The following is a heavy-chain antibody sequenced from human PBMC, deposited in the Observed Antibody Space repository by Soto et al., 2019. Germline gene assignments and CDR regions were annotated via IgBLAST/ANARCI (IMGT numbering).Heavy chain of an antibody. V-gene: IGHV3-30-3*01. CDR1: GFTFSSYA. CDR2: ISYDGSNK. J-gene: IGHJ4*02. D-gene: IGHD5-18*01. CDR3: ARDRHTAMDQFGY. Sequence: GSLRLSCAASGFTFSSYAMRWVRQAPGKGLEWVAVISYDGSNKYYADSVKGRFTISRDNSKNTLYLQMNSLRAEDTAVYYCARDRHTAMDQFGYWGQVTLVTVSS.